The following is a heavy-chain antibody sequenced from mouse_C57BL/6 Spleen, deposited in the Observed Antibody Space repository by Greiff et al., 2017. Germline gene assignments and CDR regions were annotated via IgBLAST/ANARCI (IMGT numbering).Heavy chain of an antibody. D-gene: IGHD1-1*01. V-gene: IGHV1-81*01. J-gene: IGHJ2*01. CDR3: ARLAYYGSSYRYFDY. CDR1: GYTFPSYG. CDR2: IYPRSGNT. Sequence: QVQLKQSGAELARPGASVKLSCKASGYTFPSYGISWVKQRTGQGLEWIGEIYPRSGNTYYNEKFKGKATLTADKSSSTAYMELRSLTSEDSAVYFCARLAYYGSSYRYFDYWGQGTTLTVSS.